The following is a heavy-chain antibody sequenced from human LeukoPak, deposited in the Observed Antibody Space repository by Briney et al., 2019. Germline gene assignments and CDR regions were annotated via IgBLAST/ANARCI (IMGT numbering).Heavy chain of an antibody. J-gene: IGHJ3*02. CDR1: GGSISSYY. CDR2: IYYSGST. V-gene: IGHV4-59*01. D-gene: IGHD3-10*01. CDR3: ARSPMVRGVIITSGAFDI. Sequence: PSETLSLTCTVSGGSISSYYWSWIRQPPGKGLEWIGYIYYSGSTNYNPSLKSRVTISVDTSKNQFSLKLSSVTAADTAVYYCARSPMVRGVIITSGAFDIWGQGTMVTVSS.